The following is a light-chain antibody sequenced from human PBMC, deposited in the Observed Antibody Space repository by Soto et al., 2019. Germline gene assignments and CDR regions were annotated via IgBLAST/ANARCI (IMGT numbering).Light chain of an antibody. Sequence: DIQMTQSPSTLSASVGDRVTITCRASQRISSWLAWYQQKPGKAPKLLIYKASSLESGVPSRFSGSGSGTEFTLTISSLQPDDFATYYCQQYNSYSRYTFGQRTKLEIK. CDR1: QRISSW. CDR3: QQYNSYSRYT. CDR2: KAS. V-gene: IGKV1-5*03. J-gene: IGKJ2*01.